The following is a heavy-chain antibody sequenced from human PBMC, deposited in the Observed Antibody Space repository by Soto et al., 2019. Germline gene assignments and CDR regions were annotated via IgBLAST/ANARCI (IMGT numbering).Heavy chain of an antibody. J-gene: IGHJ4*02. CDR3: ARDLTAAGRAVASY. Sequence: QLVQSGAEVKTPGASVKVSCKASGYTFINYGITWVRQAPGQGLAWMGWISPYYGNTNYAQRLQGRVTLTTDTSTNTAYMELGSLRSDDTAVYYCARDLTAAGRAVASYWGQGTLVTVSS. D-gene: IGHD6-13*01. CDR1: GYTFINYG. V-gene: IGHV1-18*01. CDR2: ISPYYGNT.